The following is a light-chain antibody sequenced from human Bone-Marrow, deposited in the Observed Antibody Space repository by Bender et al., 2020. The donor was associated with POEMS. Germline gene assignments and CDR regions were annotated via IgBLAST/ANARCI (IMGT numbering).Light chain of an antibody. CDR1: SSDVGDFNY. Sequence: QSALTQPASVSGSPGQSITISCTGTSSDVGDFNYVSWYQQHPGKAPKLMIYEDTKRPSGVSNRFSGSKSANTASLTISGLQAEDEADYYCCSYAGNFIWVFGGGTTVTVL. V-gene: IGLV2-23*01. CDR3: CSYAGNFIWV. CDR2: EDT. J-gene: IGLJ3*02.